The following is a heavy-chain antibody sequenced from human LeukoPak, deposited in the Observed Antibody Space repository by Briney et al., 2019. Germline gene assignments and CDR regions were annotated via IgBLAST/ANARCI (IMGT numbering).Heavy chain of an antibody. D-gene: IGHD6-13*01. V-gene: IGHV4-4*02. CDR2: IYHSGST. Sequence: SETLSLTCAVSGGSISSSNWWSWVRPPPGKGLEWIGEIYHSGSTNYNPSLKSRVTISVDKSKNQFSLKLSSVTAADTAVYYCARAGVAADTWWFDPWGQGTLVTVSS. CDR1: GGSISSSNW. J-gene: IGHJ5*02. CDR3: ARAGVAADTWWFDP.